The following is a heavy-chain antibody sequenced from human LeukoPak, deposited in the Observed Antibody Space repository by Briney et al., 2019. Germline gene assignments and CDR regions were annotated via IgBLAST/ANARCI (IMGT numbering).Heavy chain of an antibody. J-gene: IGHJ3*02. CDR2: ISYDGSNK. V-gene: IGHV3-30-3*01. Sequence: GGSLRLSCAASGFTFSSYAMHWVRQAPGKGLEWVAVISYDGSNKYYADSVKGRFTISRDNSKNTLYLQMNSLRAEDTAVYYCAKRITTFTVAGGFDIWGQGTMVTVSS. CDR3: AKRITTFTVAGGFDI. CDR1: GFTFSSYA. D-gene: IGHD3-3*01.